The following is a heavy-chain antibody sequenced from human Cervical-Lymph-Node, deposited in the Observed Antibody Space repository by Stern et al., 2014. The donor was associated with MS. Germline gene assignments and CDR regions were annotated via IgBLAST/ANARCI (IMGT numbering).Heavy chain of an antibody. CDR1: GFTVSRDY. V-gene: IGHV3-53*01. D-gene: IGHD1-1*01. CDR3: ARDTSSPERSDW. Sequence: MQLGQSGGGVIQPGGSLRLSCTASGFTVSRDYMTWVRQAPGKGLEWVSLITNVGSTFYTDSLKCRFTISRDDSKNTVYLHMTSLRAEDTAMYYCARDTSSPERSDWWGQGTLVTVSS. J-gene: IGHJ4*02. CDR2: ITNVGST.